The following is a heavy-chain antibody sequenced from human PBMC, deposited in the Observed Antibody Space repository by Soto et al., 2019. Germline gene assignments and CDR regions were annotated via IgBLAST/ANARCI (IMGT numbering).Heavy chain of an antibody. D-gene: IGHD5-12*01. V-gene: IGHV4-30-4*01. J-gene: IGHJ6*02. CDR2: IYYSGST. Sequence: PSETLSLTCTVSGGSISSADYYWSWVRQPPGKGLEWIGYIYYSGSTFFNPSLKSRVTISKDTSRSQFSLRLNSVTAADTAVYYCARAIVVTIGGMDAWGQGTTVTVSS. CDR3: ARAIVVTIGGMDA. CDR1: GGSISSADYY.